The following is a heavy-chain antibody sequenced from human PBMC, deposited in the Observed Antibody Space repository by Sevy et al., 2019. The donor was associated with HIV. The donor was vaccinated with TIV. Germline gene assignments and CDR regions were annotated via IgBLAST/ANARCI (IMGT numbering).Heavy chain of an antibody. V-gene: IGHV1-3*01. CDR1: GYSFTYSA. CDR3: AKDAGGGSSYFDY. CDR2: INAGNGNT. Sequence: ASVKVSCKASGYSFTYSAMQWVRQAPGQGLEWMGWINAGNGNTKYSQKFKGRVTITRDTSARTAYLELSSLSPEDTAVYYCAKDAGGGSSYFDYWGQGTLVTVSS. D-gene: IGHD2-15*01. J-gene: IGHJ4*02.